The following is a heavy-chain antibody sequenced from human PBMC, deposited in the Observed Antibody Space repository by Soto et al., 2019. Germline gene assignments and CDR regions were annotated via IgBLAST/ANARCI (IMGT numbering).Heavy chain of an antibody. D-gene: IGHD1-1*01. CDR2: MSHSGGT. CDR1: GGSVNSGNYY. Sequence: QVQLQQWGAGLLKPSETLSLTYAVYGGSVNSGNYYWSWIRQPPGKGLEWIGEMSHSGGTHFNPFLKSRVTISVDTSKTQFSLKMSSVTAADTALYYCARVERGTATTVVDAFDIWGPGTLVTVSS. V-gene: IGHV4-34*01. J-gene: IGHJ3*02. CDR3: ARVERGTATTVVDAFDI.